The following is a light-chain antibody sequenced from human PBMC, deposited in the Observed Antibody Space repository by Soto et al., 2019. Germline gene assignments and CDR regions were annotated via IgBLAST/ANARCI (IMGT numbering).Light chain of an antibody. CDR3: SSYTSSSTLGV. CDR1: SSDVGGYRY. J-gene: IGLJ1*01. V-gene: IGLV2-14*01. Sequence: QSVLTQPASVSGSPGQSITISCTGTSSDVGGYRYVSWYQQHPGKAPKLMIYDVSNRPSGVSYRFSGSKSGNTASLTISGLQAEDEADYYCSSYTSSSTLGVFGTGTKLTVL. CDR2: DVS.